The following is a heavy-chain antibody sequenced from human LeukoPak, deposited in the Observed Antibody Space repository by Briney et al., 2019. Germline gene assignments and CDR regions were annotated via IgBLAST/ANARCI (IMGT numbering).Heavy chain of an antibody. J-gene: IGHJ6*03. CDR2: VYYSGTT. D-gene: IGHD5-12*01. V-gene: IGHV4-39*01. CDR1: GGSVSSTSYY. CDR3: ARQTYSGYDVRYYYYMDV. Sequence: SETLSLTCTVSGGSVSSTSYYWGWIRQPPGKGLEWIGSVYYSGTTYYNPSLKSRVTLTADTSENQFSLKVRSVTAADTAVYYCARQTYSGYDVRYYYYMDVWGKGTTVTVSS.